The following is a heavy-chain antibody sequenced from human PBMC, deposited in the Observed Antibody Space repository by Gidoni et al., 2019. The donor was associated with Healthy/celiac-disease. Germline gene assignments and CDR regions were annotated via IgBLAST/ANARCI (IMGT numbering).Heavy chain of an antibody. CDR3: ARDRKDIVVVPAILGMDV. CDR1: GGSISRYY. V-gene: IGHV4-4*07. Sequence: QVQLQESGPGLVKPSETLSLTCTVSGGSISRYYWSWTRQPAGKGLEWIGRIYTSGSTNYNPSLKSRVTMSVDTSKNQFSLKLSSVTAADTAVYYCARDRKDIVVVPAILGMDVWGQGTTVTVSS. D-gene: IGHD2-2*01. CDR2: IYTSGST. J-gene: IGHJ6*02.